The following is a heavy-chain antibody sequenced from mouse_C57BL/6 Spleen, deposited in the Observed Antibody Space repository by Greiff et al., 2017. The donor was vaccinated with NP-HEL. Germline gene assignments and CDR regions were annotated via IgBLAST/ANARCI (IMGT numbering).Heavy chain of an antibody. CDR2: ISSGSSTI. CDR1: GFTFSDYG. J-gene: IGHJ4*01. D-gene: IGHD1-1*01. Sequence: EVKLVESGGGLVKPGGSLKISCAASGFTFSDYGMHWVRQAPGKGLEWVAYISSGSSTIYYADKVKGRFTLSRDNAKNTLYLQMTSLRSEDTAMYYCARVYYGSRYAMDYWGQGTSVTVSS. V-gene: IGHV5-17*01. CDR3: ARVYYGSRYAMDY.